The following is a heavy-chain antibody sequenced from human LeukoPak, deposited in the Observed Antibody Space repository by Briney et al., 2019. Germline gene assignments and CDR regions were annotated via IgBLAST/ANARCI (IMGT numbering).Heavy chain of an antibody. V-gene: IGHV3-21*06. CDR1: GFTFSNYG. CDR2: TDTSGRYV. Sequence: RAGGSLRLSCAASGFTFSNYGMNWVRQAPGKGLEWVSFTDTSGRYVYYGDSVKGRFTIPRDNAKNLLFLQMNGLRAEDTALYYCARGRSITLLRGVAMSDGFDIWGQGAMVAVSS. D-gene: IGHD3-10*01. J-gene: IGHJ3*02. CDR3: ARGRSITLLRGVAMSDGFDI.